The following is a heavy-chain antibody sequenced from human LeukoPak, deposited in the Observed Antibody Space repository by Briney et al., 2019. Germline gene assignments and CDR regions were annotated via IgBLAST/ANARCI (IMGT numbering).Heavy chain of an antibody. CDR2: IIAIFGTA. D-gene: IGHD2-2*01. Sequence: GASVKVSCKASGGTFSSYAISWVRQAPGQGLEGMGGIIAIFGTANYAQKFQGRVTITTDESTSTAYMELSSLRSADTAVYYCARVKASHRQDAFDIWGQGTMVTVSS. CDR3: ARVKASHRQDAFDI. J-gene: IGHJ3*02. V-gene: IGHV1-69*05. CDR1: GGTFSSYA.